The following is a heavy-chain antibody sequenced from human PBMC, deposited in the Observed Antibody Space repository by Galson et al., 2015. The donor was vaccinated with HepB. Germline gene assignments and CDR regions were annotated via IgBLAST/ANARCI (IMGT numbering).Heavy chain of an antibody. CDR2: IYPDDSDT. D-gene: IGHD5-18*01. V-gene: IGHV5-51*03. CDR1: GYSFRSYW. CDR3: ARLFGYEGGGQSPFDY. Sequence: QSGAEVKKPGESLKISCKGSGYSFRSYWIAWVRQMPGKGLEWMGIIYPDDSDTRYSPSFQGQVTISADKSISTAYLQWSSLKASDTAIYYCARLFGYEGGGQSPFDYWGQGTLVTVSS. J-gene: IGHJ4*02.